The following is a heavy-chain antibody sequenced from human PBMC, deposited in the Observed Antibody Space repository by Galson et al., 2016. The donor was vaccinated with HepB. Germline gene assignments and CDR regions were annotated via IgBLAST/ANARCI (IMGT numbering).Heavy chain of an antibody. CDR1: GGTFSSYA. Sequence: SVKVSCKASGGTFSSYAISWVRQAPGQGLEWMGRIISILGIKTYAQKFQGRVTITADKSTSTAYMELSSLRSEETAVYYCARLQLERRYYFDFWGQGTLVTVSS. D-gene: IGHD1-1*01. CDR3: ARLQLERRYYFDF. CDR2: IISILGIK. V-gene: IGHV1-69*04. J-gene: IGHJ4*02.